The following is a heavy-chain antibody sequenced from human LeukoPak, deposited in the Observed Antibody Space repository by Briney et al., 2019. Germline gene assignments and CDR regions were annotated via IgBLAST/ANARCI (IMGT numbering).Heavy chain of an antibody. D-gene: IGHD2-2*03. CDR1: GFTFSTYN. J-gene: IGHJ4*02. CDR3: ARDQSWISDY. V-gene: IGHV3-48*04. Sequence: GGSLRLSCAASGFTFSTYNMNWFRQAPGKGLEWISFITTSGNTIYYAASVKGRFTISRDNAKSSLYLQMNSLRAEDTAVYYCARDQSWISDYWGQGTLVTVSS. CDR2: ITTSGNTI.